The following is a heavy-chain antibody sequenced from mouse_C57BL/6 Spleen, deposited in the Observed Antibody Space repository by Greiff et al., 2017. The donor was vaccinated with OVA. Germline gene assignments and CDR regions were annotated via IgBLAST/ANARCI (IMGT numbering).Heavy chain of an antibody. CDR1: GYTFTSYG. J-gene: IGHJ2*01. Sequence: VKLVESGAELARPGASVKLSCKASGYTFTSYGISWVKQRTGQGLEWIGEIYPRSGNTYYNEKFKGKATLTADKSSSTAYLELRSLTSEDSAVYFCARRTGTEEVGYWGQGTTLTVSS. CDR2: IYPRSGNT. D-gene: IGHD4-1*01. CDR3: ARRTGTEEVGY. V-gene: IGHV1-81*01.